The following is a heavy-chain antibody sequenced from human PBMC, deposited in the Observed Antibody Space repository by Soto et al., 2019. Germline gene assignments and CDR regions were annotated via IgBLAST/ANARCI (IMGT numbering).Heavy chain of an antibody. Sequence: SVKVSCKASGGTFSSYAISWVRQAPGQGLEWMGGIIHIFGTANYAQKFQGRVTITADKSTSTAYMELSSLRSDDTAVYYCARDLGYCSSTSCYTLDYFDYWGQGTLVTVSS. V-gene: IGHV1-69*06. CDR2: IIHIFGTA. D-gene: IGHD2-2*02. CDR3: ARDLGYCSSTSCYTLDYFDY. J-gene: IGHJ4*02. CDR1: GGTFSSYA.